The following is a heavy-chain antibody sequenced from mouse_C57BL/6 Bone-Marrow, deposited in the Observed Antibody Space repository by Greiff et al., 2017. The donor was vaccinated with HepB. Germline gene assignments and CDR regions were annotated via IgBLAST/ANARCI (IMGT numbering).Heavy chain of an antibody. CDR2: IWSSGST. CDR1: GFSLTSYG. J-gene: IGHJ3*01. V-gene: IGHV2-2*01. Sequence: QVQLQQSGPGLVQPLQSLSITCTASGFSLTSYGVHWVRQSPGKGLEWLGVIWSSGSTDYNAAFISRLSINKDNSKSQFFFKMNSLQADDTAIYYCARDYYGSSTWFAYWGQGTLVTVSA. D-gene: IGHD1-1*01. CDR3: ARDYYGSSTWFAY.